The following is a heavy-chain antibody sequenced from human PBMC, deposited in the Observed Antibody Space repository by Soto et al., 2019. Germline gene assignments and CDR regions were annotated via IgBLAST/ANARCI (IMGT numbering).Heavy chain of an antibody. V-gene: IGHV3-23*01. CDR2: ISGSGGST. J-gene: IGHJ6*02. D-gene: IGHD2-15*01. CDR3: AKVYCSGGSCYSSLNYYYGMDV. CDR1: GFTFSSYA. Sequence: GGSLRLSCAASGFTFSSYAMSWVRQAPGKGLEWVSAISGSGGSTYYADSVKGRFTISRDNSKNTLYLQMNSLRAEDTAVYYCAKVYCSGGSCYSSLNYYYGMDVWGQGTTVTVSS.